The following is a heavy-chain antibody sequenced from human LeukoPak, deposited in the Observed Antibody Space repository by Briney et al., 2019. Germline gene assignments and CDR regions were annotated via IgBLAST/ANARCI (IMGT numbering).Heavy chain of an antibody. V-gene: IGHV4-38-2*02. D-gene: IGHD3-3*01. J-gene: IGHJ3*02. CDR3: ARLLSYDFWSGYLPGAFDI. CDR1: GYSISSGYY. Sequence: KPSETLSLTCTVSGYSISSGYYWGWLRQPPGKGLEWIGSIYHSGSTYYNPSLKSRVTISVDTSKNQFSLKLSSVTAEDTAVYYCARLLSYDFWSGYLPGAFDIWGQGTMVTVFS. CDR2: IYHSGST.